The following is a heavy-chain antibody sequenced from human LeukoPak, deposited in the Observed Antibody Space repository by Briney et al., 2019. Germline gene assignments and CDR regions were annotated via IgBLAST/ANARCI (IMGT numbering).Heavy chain of an antibody. J-gene: IGHJ4*02. D-gene: IGHD6-19*01. V-gene: IGHV4-39*07. CDR3: ARRHSSGWFYY. Sequence: PSETLSLTCTVSGGSVSSHSYYWGWIRQPPGTGLEWIGSMHYIGSSYYNPSLKSRVTISVDTSKNQFSLKVNSVTAADTAVYYCARRHSSGWFYYWGQGTLVTVSS. CDR2: MHYIGSS. CDR1: GGSVSSHSYY.